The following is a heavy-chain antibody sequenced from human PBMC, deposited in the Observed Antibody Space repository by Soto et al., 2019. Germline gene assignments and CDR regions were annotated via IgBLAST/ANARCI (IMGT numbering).Heavy chain of an antibody. Sequence: QVQLQESGPGLVKPSETLSLTCTVSGGSINSGDYYWSWIRQHPGKGLEWIGQIYFTGNTFYIPSLKRRVSTSLDTTKNQFSLNLTSVTAADTAIYFCVRVLASGYSSSWYLDYWGQGTLVTVSS. CDR1: GGSINSGDYY. D-gene: IGHD6-13*01. J-gene: IGHJ4*02. V-gene: IGHV4-31*03. CDR3: VRVLASGYSSSWYLDY. CDR2: IYFTGNT.